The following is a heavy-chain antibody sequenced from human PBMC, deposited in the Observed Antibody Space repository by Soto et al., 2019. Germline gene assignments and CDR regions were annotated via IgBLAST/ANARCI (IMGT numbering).Heavy chain of an antibody. CDR2: INPSGGST. V-gene: IGHV1-46*01. CDR1: GYTFTSYY. CDR3: ARDASFGGNSGNFDY. J-gene: IGHJ4*02. D-gene: IGHD2-21*02. Sequence: ASGNVSCKSSGYTFTSYYMHWGRQAPGQGLECMGIINPSGGSTSYAQKFQGRVTMTRDTSTSTVYMELSSLRSEDTAVYYCARDASFGGNSGNFDYWGQGTLVTVSS.